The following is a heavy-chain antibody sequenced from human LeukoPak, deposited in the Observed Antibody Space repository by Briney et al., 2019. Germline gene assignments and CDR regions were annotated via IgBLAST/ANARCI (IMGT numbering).Heavy chain of an antibody. V-gene: IGHV1-46*01. J-gene: IGHJ4*02. CDR3: ARGSDRYDSSGGGDFDY. Sequence: ASVKVSCKASGYTFTNYYMHWVRQAPGQGLEWMGIINPSGGSTSYAQKFQGRVTMTRDTSTSTVHMELSSLRSEDTAVYYCARGSDRYDSSGGGDFDYWGQGTLVTVSS. CDR1: GYTFTNYY. D-gene: IGHD3-22*01. CDR2: INPSGGST.